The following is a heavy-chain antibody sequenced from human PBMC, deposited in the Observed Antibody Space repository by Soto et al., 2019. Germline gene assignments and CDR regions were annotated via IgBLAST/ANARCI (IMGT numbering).Heavy chain of an antibody. CDR3: ASALASLYCSSTSCYEGYYYYMDV. V-gene: IGHV3-73*01. Sequence: GGSLRLSCAASGFTFSGSAMHWVRQASGKGLEWVGRIRSKANSYATAYAASVKGRFTISRDDSKNTAYLQMNSLKTEDTAVYYCASALASLYCSSTSCYEGYYYYMDVWGKGTTVTVSS. CDR1: GFTFSGSA. CDR2: IRSKANSYAT. J-gene: IGHJ6*03. D-gene: IGHD2-2*01.